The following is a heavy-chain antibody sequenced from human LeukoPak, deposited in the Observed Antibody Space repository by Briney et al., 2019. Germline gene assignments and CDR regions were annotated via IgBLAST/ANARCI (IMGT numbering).Heavy chain of an antibody. CDR3: ARDRGRDMDV. J-gene: IGHJ6*02. D-gene: IGHD2-15*01. CDR1: GGSFTSSTYY. CDR2: VFHSGST. V-gene: IGHV4-39*07. Sequence: SETLSLTCTVSGGSFTSSTYYWGWIRQPPGKGLEWIGCVFHSGSTLYNPSLKTRITMSVDRSKSQFSMKLSSVTAADTAVYYCARDRGRDMDVWGQGTTVTVSS.